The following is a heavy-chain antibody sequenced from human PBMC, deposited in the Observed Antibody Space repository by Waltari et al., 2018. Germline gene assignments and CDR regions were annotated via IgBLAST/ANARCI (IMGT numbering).Heavy chain of an antibody. V-gene: IGHV1-24*01. Sequence: QVQLIQSGAEVKKPGASLRVSCKVSGHTLTELSMHWVRQAPGKGLEWMAGFDPGDGDGLYARAFQGRITMTEDTPADTAYLELSSLRSNDTAIYFCATGLITISGVTNDFWGQGTLVTVSS. D-gene: IGHD3-3*01. CDR1: GHTLTELS. CDR3: ATGLITISGVTNDF. J-gene: IGHJ4*02. CDR2: FDPGDGDG.